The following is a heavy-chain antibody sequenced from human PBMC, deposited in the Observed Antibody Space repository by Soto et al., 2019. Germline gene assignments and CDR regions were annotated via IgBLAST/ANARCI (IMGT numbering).Heavy chain of an antibody. CDR2: ISAYNGNT. V-gene: IGHV1-18*01. Sequence: QVQLVQSGAELKKPGASVKVSCKASGYTFTTYAISWVRQAPGQGLEWMGWISAYNGNTKYAQNLQGRVTMTTDTATSTAYMELRRLRSDDPAVYYCTRDGPPFDYWGQGTLVTVSS. CDR3: TRDGPPFDY. J-gene: IGHJ4*02. CDR1: GYTFTTYA.